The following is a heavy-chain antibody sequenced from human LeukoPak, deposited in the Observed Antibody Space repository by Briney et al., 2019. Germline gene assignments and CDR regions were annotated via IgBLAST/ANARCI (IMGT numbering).Heavy chain of an antibody. CDR1: GFTFSSYG. J-gene: IGHJ5*02. Sequence: GGSLRLSCAASGFTFSSYGMHWVRQAPGKGLEWVAVISYDGSNKYYADSVKGRFTISRDNSKNTLYLQMNSLRAEDTAVYYCAKICPPHNWFDPWGQGTLVTVSS. D-gene: IGHD2-2*01. CDR2: ISYDGSNK. CDR3: AKICPPHNWFDP. V-gene: IGHV3-30*18.